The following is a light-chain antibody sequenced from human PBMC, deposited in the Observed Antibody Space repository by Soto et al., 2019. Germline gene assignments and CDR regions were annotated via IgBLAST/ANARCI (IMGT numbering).Light chain of an antibody. CDR2: DAT. Sequence: DIQMTQSPSSLSASVGDRVTITCRASQSISRWLAWYQQKPGKAPKVLIWDATTLHRRVPSRSSGSGSGTEFTLTTSSLQPDDFATYYCQQYKSYSPVTFGGGTKVDIK. CDR3: QQYKSYSPVT. CDR1: QSISRW. V-gene: IGKV1-5*01. J-gene: IGKJ4*01.